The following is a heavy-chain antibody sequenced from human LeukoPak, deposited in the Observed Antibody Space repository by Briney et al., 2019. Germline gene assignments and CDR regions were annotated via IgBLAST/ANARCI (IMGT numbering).Heavy chain of an antibody. Sequence: RSGGSLRLSCAASGFTFNSYAMSWVRQAPWERLQWVSGISDSGGNTYYADSVRGRFTISRDNSKNTLYLQMNNLRAEDTAVYYCARHRSSWLIDYWGQGTLVTVSS. CDR3: ARHRSSWLIDY. CDR1: GFTFNSYA. V-gene: IGHV3-23*01. D-gene: IGHD6-6*01. J-gene: IGHJ4*02. CDR2: ISDSGGNT.